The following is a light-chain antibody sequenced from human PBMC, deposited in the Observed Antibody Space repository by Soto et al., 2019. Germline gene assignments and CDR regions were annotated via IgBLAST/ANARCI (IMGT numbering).Light chain of an antibody. J-gene: IGKJ2*01. V-gene: IGKV1-5*03. CDR3: QQYNSYPVT. CDR1: QSISSW. Sequence: DIQMTQSPSTLSASVGDRVTITCRASQSISSWLAWYQPKPWQAPKLLIYKASSLESGVPSRFSGTGSGTEFTLTISSLQPDDFATYYCQQYNSYPVTFGQGTKLEIK. CDR2: KAS.